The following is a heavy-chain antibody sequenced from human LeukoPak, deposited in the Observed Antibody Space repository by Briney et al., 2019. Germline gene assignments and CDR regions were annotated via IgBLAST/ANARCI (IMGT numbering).Heavy chain of an antibody. D-gene: IGHD5-12*01. CDR3: ARGGGYASPIGY. CDR2: IYHSGST. CDR1: GGSISTYY. Sequence: PSETLSLTCTLSGGSISTYYWSWIRQPPGKGTEWIGYIYHSGSTNYNPSLKSRVTISVDTSKNQFSLKLSSVTAADTAVYYCARGGGYASPIGYWGQGALVTVSS. J-gene: IGHJ4*02. V-gene: IGHV4-59*01.